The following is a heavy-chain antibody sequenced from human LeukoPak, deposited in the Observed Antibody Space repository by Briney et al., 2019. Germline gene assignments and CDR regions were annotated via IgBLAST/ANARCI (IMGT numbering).Heavy chain of an antibody. CDR1: GGSISSYY. Sequence: SETLSLTCTVSGGSISSYYWSWIRQPPGKGLEWVGHIYYLGSTNYNPSLKSRVTISIDTSKNYFSLKLNSVIAADTAVYYCARDRPGSYWYFNLWGRGTLVTVSS. CDR3: ARDRPGSYWYFNL. J-gene: IGHJ2*01. V-gene: IGHV4-59*01. CDR2: IYYLGST. D-gene: IGHD3-10*01.